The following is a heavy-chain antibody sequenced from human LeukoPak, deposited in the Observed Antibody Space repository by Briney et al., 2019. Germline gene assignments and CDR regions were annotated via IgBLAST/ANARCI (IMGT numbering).Heavy chain of an antibody. J-gene: IGHJ4*02. CDR1: GFTFSSNW. D-gene: IGHD3-22*01. Sequence: GASLRLSCAASGFTFSSNWMHWVRQAPGKGLVWVSRSNSDGSSTSDADSVKGRFTISRENAKNTLHLQMNSLRAEDTAVYYCARVAAWDSSGYLFDYWGQGTLVTVSS. CDR3: ARVAAWDSSGYLFDY. V-gene: IGHV3-74*01. CDR2: SNSDGSST.